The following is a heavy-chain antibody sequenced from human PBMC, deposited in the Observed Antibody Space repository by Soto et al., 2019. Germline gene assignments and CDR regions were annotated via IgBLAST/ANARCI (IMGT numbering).Heavy chain of an antibody. CDR2: ISGSGGST. CDR3: AKDMGRYSSGRDAFDI. CDR1: GFTFSSYA. V-gene: IGHV3-23*01. J-gene: IGHJ3*02. D-gene: IGHD6-19*01. Sequence: GGSLRLSCAASGFTFSSYAMSWVRQAPGKGLEWVSAISGSGGSTYYADSVKGRFTISRDNSKNTLYLQMNSLRAEDTAVYYCAKDMGRYSSGRDAFDIWGQGTMVTLSS.